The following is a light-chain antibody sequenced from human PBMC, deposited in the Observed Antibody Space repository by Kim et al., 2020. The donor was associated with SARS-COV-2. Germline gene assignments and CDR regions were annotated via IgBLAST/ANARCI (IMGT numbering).Light chain of an antibody. V-gene: IGKV2-30*01. CDR3: MQGTHWPFT. CDR2: KVS. Sequence: ASISCRSRQSVGYSDGNIYLNWFQQRPGQSPRRLIYKVSNRDSGGPDRFSGSGSGTDFTLQISRVEAEDVGVYYCMQGTHWPFTFGPGTKVDIK. J-gene: IGKJ3*01. CDR1: QSVGYSDGNIY.